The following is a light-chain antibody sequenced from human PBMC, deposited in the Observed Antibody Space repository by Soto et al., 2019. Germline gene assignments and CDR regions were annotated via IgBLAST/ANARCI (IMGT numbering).Light chain of an antibody. CDR1: SSDIGAYDY. CDR3: SSYTSSSTHVV. CDR2: EVN. J-gene: IGLJ2*01. Sequence: QSALTQPASLSGSPGQSITISCTGTSSDIGAYDYVSWFQQHPGKAPKLMISEVNNRPSGVSNRFSGSKSGNTAYLTISGLQAEDEADYYCSSYTSSSTHVVFGGGTQLTVL. V-gene: IGLV2-14*01.